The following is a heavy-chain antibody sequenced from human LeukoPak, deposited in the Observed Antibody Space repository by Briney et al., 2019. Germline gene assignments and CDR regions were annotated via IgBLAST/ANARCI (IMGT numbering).Heavy chain of an antibody. D-gene: IGHD3-3*01. V-gene: IGHV3-30-3*01. Sequence: GGSLRLSCAASGFTFSSYAMHWVRQAPGKGLEWVAVISYDGSNKYYADSVKGRFTISRDNSKNTLYLQMNSLRVEDTAVYYCARELSVFGVTTTYYYYGMDVWGQGTTVTVSS. CDR2: ISYDGSNK. CDR1: GFTFSSYA. CDR3: ARELSVFGVTTTYYYYGMDV. J-gene: IGHJ6*02.